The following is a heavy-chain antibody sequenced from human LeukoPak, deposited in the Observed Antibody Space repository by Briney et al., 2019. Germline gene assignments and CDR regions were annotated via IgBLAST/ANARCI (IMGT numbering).Heavy chain of an antibody. V-gene: IGHV4-30-4*01. CDR3: ARDGGYDY. Sequence: PSETLSLTCAVYGESFSGYYWSWIRQPPGKGLEWIGYIYHSGSTYYNPSLKSRVAISIDTSKNQFSLKLSSVTAADTAVYYCARDGGYDYWGQGTLVTVSS. CDR2: IYHSGST. CDR1: GESFSGYY. D-gene: IGHD5-12*01. J-gene: IGHJ4*02.